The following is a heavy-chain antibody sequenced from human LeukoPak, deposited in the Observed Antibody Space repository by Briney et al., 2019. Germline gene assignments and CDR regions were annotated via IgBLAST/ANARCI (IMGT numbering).Heavy chain of an antibody. CDR1: GGSFSGYY. J-gene: IGHJ4*02. D-gene: IGHD3-10*01. V-gene: IGHV4-34*01. CDR3: ARGPDYYGSGSYYKRKGYFDY. CDR2: INHSGST. Sequence: SETLSLTCAVYGGSFSGYYWSWIRQPPGKGLEWIGEINHSGSTNYNPSLKSRVTISVDTSKNQFSLKLSSVTAADTGVYYCARGPDYYGSGSYYKRKGYFDYWGQGTLVTVSS.